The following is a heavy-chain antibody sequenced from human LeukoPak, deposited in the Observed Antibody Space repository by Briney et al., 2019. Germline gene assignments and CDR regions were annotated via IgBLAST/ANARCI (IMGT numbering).Heavy chain of an antibody. D-gene: IGHD2-2*02. CDR3: ARTEVVPAAIEVDAFDI. V-gene: IGHV1-18*01. CDR1: GYTFTSYG. CDR2: ISAYNGNT. Sequence: ASVKVSCKASGYTFTSYGISWVRQTPGQGLEWMGWISAYNGNTNYAQKLQGRVTMTTDTSTSTAYMELRSLRSDDTAVYYCARTEVVPAAIEVDAFDIWGQGTMVTVSS. J-gene: IGHJ3*02.